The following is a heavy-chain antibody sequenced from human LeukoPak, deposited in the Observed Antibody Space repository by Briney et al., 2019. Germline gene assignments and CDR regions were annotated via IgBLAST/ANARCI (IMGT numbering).Heavy chain of an antibody. V-gene: IGHV3-74*01. CDR1: GFTFSSSW. Sequence: GGSLRLSCAASGFTFSSSWMRWVRQVPGKGLVWVSRISSDGITTNYADSVKGRFTISRDNAKNTVYLQMNSLRAEDMAVYYCARMEVAWGQGTIVTVSS. D-gene: IGHD3-3*01. CDR2: ISSDGITT. CDR3: ARMEVA. J-gene: IGHJ3*01.